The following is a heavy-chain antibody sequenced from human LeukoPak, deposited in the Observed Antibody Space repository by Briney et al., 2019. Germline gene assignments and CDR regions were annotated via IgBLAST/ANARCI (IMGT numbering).Heavy chain of an antibody. D-gene: IGHD3-10*01. CDR2: IYYSGST. CDR3: AREGLPTTFYYYGIDY. Sequence: SETLSLTCSVSGGSISSKNYYWGWIRQPPGKGLEWIGNIYYSGSTYYNPSLKSRVTISVDTFKNQFSLKLSSVTAADTAVYYCAREGLPTTFYYYGIDYWGQGTLVTVSS. CDR1: GGSISSKNYY. V-gene: IGHV4-39*07. J-gene: IGHJ4*02.